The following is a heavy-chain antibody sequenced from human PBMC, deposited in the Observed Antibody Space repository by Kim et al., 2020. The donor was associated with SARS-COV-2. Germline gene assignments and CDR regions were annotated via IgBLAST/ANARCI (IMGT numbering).Heavy chain of an antibody. CDR3: ATNAHGEGGAAGRADY. D-gene: IGHD6-13*01. Sequence: SLKSRVTISVDTSKNHFSLKLSSVTAADTAVYYCATNAHGEGGAAGRADYWGQGTLVTVSS. V-gene: IGHV4-34*01. J-gene: IGHJ4*02.